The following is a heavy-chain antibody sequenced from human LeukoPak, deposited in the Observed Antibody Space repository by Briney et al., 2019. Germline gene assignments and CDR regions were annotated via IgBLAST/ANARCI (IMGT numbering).Heavy chain of an antibody. CDR3: ARDLAYYYDSSGPLVDY. J-gene: IGHJ4*02. V-gene: IGHV4-59*12. Sequence: SETLSLTCTVSGGSISSYYWSWIRQPPGKGLEWIGYMYYNGKTHYNPSLQSRVTISVDRSQNQVSLKLTSVTAADTAVYYCARDLAYYYDSSGPLVDYWGQGTLVTVSS. D-gene: IGHD3-22*01. CDR2: MYYNGKT. CDR1: GGSISSYY.